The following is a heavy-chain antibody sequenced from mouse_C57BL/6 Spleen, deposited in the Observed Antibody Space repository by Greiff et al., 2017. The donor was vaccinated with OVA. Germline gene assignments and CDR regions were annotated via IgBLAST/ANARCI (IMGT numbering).Heavy chain of an antibody. V-gene: IGHV1-15*01. J-gene: IGHJ3*01. CDR2: IDPETGGT. D-gene: IGHD2-2*01. CDR1: GYTFTDYE. CDR3: TGRGIYGLRPWFAY. Sequence: VQLQQSGAELVRPGASVTLSCKASGYTFTDYEMHWVKQTPVHGLEWIGAIDPETGGTAYNQKFKGKAILTADKSSSTAYMELRSLTSEDSAVYYCTGRGIYGLRPWFAYWGQGTLVTVSA.